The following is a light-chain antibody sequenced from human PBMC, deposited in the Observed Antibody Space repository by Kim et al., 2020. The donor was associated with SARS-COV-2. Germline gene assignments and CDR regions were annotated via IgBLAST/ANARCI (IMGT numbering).Light chain of an antibody. CDR1: QSVLTSSDNRNY. J-gene: IGKJ1*01. CDR2: WAS. CDR3: QHYYSSPPT. V-gene: IGKV4-1*01. Sequence: ATINCKSSQSVLTSSDNRNYFAWYQQKPGQPPNLLIYWASTRESGVPDRFSGSGSGTDFTLTITSLQAEDVAVYYCQHYYSSPPTFGQGTKVDIK.